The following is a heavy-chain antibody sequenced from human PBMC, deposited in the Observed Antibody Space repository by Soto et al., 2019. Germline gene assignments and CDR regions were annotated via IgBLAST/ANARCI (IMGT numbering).Heavy chain of an antibody. J-gene: IGHJ6*02. CDR2: IIPIFDTA. CDR1: GGTFSSYG. D-gene: IGHD2-2*01. Sequence: SVKVSCKASGGTFSSYGISWVRQAPGQGLEWMGGIIPIFDTANYAQKSQGRVTFTADESTSTAYMELSSLRSEDTAVYYCARHDCISSSCYYYYYYGLDVWG. V-gene: IGHV1-69*13. CDR3: ARHDCISSSCYYYYYYGLDV.